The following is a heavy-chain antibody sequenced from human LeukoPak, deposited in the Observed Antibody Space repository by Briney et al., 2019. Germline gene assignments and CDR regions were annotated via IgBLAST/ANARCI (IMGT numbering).Heavy chain of an antibody. J-gene: IGHJ6*03. D-gene: IGHD3-10*01. CDR1: GGTFSSYA. Sequence: ASVKGSCKASGGTFSSYAISWVRHAPVQGLEWRGGIIPIFVTANYAQKFQGRVTITTDESTSTAYMELSSLTSEDTAVYYCARDGCGGSGRQVSYYYYMDVWGKGTTVTVSS. V-gene: IGHV1-69*05. CDR2: IIPIFVTA. CDR3: ARDGCGGSGRQVSYYYYMDV.